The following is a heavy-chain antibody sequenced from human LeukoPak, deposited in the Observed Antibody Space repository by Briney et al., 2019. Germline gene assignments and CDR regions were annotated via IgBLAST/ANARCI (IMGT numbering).Heavy chain of an antibody. J-gene: IGHJ4*02. CDR2: IYYSGSA. V-gene: IGHV4-34*01. CDR1: GGSFSGYY. CDR3: ARGQWFRAF. D-gene: IGHD3-10*01. Sequence: SETLSLTCAVYGGSFSGYYWTWIRQPPGKGLEWIGEIYYSGSATYNPSLKSRVTISVDTSKNQFSLKMNSVTAADTAVYYCARGQWFRAFWSRGTPVTVSS.